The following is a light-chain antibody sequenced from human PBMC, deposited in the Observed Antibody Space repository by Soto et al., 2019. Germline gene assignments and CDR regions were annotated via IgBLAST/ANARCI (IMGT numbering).Light chain of an antibody. CDR2: AAS. J-gene: IGKJ4*01. Sequence: DIQMTQSPSTLSASVGDRVTITCRASQSISNWLAWYQQKPGKAPKLLIYAASTLQSGVQSRFSGSGSGTDFTLTIRCLQSEDFATYYCKQYYSYPLTFGGGTKVDIK. CDR3: KQYYSYPLT. V-gene: IGKV1-5*01. CDR1: QSISNW.